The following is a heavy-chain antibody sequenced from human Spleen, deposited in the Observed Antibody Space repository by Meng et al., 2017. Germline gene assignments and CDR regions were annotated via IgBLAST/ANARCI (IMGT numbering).Heavy chain of an antibody. Sequence: GESLKISCAASGFTFSSYDMNWVRQAPGKGLEWVSYISSSGTTIYYADSVRGRFTISRDDAKNSVYLQMNSLRAEDTALYYCAREGHCNSATCYRDGFDIWGQGTTVTVSS. CDR1: GFTFSSYD. CDR2: ISSSGTTI. CDR3: AREGHCNSATCYRDGFDI. J-gene: IGHJ3*02. D-gene: IGHD2/OR15-2a*01. V-gene: IGHV3-48*03.